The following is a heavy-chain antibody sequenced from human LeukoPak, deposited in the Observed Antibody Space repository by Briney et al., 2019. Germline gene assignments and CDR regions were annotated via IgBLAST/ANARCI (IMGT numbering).Heavy chain of an antibody. CDR3: ARPTREVPGTWDWFDP. CDR1: GFTFSSYG. D-gene: IGHD6-19*01. Sequence: GGSLRLSCAASGFTFSSYGMHWVRQAPGKGLEWVAFIRYDGSNKYYADSVKGRFTISRDNAKNSLYLQMNSLRAEDTALYYCARPTREVPGTWDWFDPWGQGTLVTVSS. V-gene: IGHV3-30*02. J-gene: IGHJ5*02. CDR2: IRYDGSNK.